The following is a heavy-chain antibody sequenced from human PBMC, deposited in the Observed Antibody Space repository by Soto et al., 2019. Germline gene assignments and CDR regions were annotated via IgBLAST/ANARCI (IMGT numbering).Heavy chain of an antibody. D-gene: IGHD3-3*01. CDR3: AKEGPRYLEEPHGMDV. Sequence: QVQLVESGGGVVQPGRSLRLSCAASGFTFSSYGMHWVRQAPGKGLEWVAVISYDGSNKYYADSVKGRFTISRDNSKNTLYLQMNSLRAEDTAVYYCAKEGPRYLEEPHGMDVWGQGTTVTVSS. CDR2: ISYDGSNK. J-gene: IGHJ6*02. CDR1: GFTFSSYG. V-gene: IGHV3-30*18.